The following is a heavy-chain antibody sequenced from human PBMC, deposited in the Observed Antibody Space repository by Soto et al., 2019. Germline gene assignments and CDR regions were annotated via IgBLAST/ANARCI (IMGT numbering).Heavy chain of an antibody. V-gene: IGHV3-33*01. CDR1: GFTFRSYG. CDR3: ARARRSGYDTHDYYMDV. D-gene: IGHD5-12*01. J-gene: IGHJ6*03. Sequence: WWSLGLSCASSGFTFRSYGIHGVRQAPGKGLEWVAVIWYDGSNKYYEDSVKGRFTISRDNSKTTLYLQMNSLRAEDTAVYYCARARRSGYDTHDYYMDVWGKGTTVTVSS. CDR2: IWYDGSNK.